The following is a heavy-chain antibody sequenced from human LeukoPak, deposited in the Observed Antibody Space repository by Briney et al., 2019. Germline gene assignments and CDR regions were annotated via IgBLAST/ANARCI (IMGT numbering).Heavy chain of an antibody. CDR3: ARHPPRDCSSSSCYKRWFDP. Sequence: PSETLSLTCTVSGGSISSSDSYWGWIRQPPGKGLEWIGRMYYSVSTYYNPSLKSRVTISVDTSKNQFSLKLNSVTAADTAVYYCARHPPRDCSSSSCYKRWFDPWGQGTLVTVSS. CDR1: GGSISSSDSY. J-gene: IGHJ5*02. CDR2: MYYSVST. D-gene: IGHD2-2*02. V-gene: IGHV4-39*01.